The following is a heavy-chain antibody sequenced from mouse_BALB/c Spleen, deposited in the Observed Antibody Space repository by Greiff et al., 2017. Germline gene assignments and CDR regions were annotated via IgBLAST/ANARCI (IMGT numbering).Heavy chain of an antibody. CDR2: INPGSGGT. Sequence: VQLQESGAELVRPGTSVKVSCKASGYAFTNYLIEWVKQRPGQGLEWIGVINPGSGGTNYNEKFKGKATLTADKSSSTAYMQLSSLTSDDSAVYFCATYGFDYWGQGTTLTVSS. J-gene: IGHJ2*01. CDR3: ATYGFDY. V-gene: IGHV1-54*03. D-gene: IGHD1-1*02. CDR1: GYAFTNYL.